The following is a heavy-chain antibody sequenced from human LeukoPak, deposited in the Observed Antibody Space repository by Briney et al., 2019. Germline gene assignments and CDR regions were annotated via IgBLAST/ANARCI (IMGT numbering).Heavy chain of an antibody. V-gene: IGHV4-38-2*02. Sequence: PSETLSLTCAVSGYSISSGYYWGRVRQPPGKGLEWIASIYYRGTTYYKASLKSRLTVSRDTSKNEFSLKVRSVTVADTAVYYCAREDEYDAWNEESSRDYWGQGILVTVSS. D-gene: IGHD3-3*01. J-gene: IGHJ4*02. CDR3: AREDEYDAWNEESSRDY. CDR1: GYSISSGYY. CDR2: IYYRGTT.